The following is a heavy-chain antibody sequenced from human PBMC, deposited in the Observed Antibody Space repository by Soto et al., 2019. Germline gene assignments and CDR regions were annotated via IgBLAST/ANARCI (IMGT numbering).Heavy chain of an antibody. V-gene: IGHV4-34*01. CDR3: ARVGPPKGSSAAGTSVDY. Sequence: SETLSLTCAVYGGSCSGYYWSWIRQPPGKGLEWIGEINHSGSTNYNPSLKSRVTISVDTSKNQFSLKLSSVTAADTAVYYCARVGPPKGSSAAGTSVDYWGQGTLVTVSS. J-gene: IGHJ4*02. CDR2: INHSGST. D-gene: IGHD6-13*01. CDR1: GGSCSGYY.